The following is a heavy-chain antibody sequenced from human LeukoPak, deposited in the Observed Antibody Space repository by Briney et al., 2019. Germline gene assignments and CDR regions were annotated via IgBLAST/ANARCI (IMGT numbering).Heavy chain of an antibody. CDR3: AKRACSSTSCLYYYYYMDV. Sequence: PGRSLRLSCAASGFTFSSYAMHWVRQAPGKGLEWVAVISYDGSNKYYADSVKGRFTISRYNSKNTLYLQMNSLRAEDTAVYYCAKRACSSTSCLYYYYYMDVWGKGTTVTVFS. CDR1: GFTFSSYA. V-gene: IGHV3-30-3*02. D-gene: IGHD2-2*01. CDR2: ISYDGSNK. J-gene: IGHJ6*03.